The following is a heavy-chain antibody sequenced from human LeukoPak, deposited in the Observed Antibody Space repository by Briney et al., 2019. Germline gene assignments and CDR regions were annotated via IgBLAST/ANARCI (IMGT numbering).Heavy chain of an antibody. CDR1: GCTFTSYD. D-gene: IGHD1-7*01. J-gene: IGHJ5*02. V-gene: IGHV1-2*02. CDR3: AGGELELRFRWFDP. Sequence: GASVKVSCKASGCTFTSYDINWVRQATGQGLEWMGWMNPNSGGTNYAQKFQGRVTMTRDTSISTAYMELSRLRSDDTAVYYCAGGELELRFRWFDPWGQGTLVTVSS. CDR2: MNPNSGGT.